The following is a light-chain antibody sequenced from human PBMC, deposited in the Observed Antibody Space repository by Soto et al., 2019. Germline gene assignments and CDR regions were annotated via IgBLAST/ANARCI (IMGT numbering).Light chain of an antibody. CDR1: QSVSSSY. Sequence: EIVLTQSPGTLSLSPGERATLSCRASQSVSSSYFAWYQQKPGQSPRLLIYGASIRATCIPDRFSGSGSGTDFSLIILRLEPEDFAVYSRQQDGSSLPVKFGQGTKVEIK. CDR2: GAS. J-gene: IGKJ1*01. CDR3: QQDGSSLPVK. V-gene: IGKV3-20*01.